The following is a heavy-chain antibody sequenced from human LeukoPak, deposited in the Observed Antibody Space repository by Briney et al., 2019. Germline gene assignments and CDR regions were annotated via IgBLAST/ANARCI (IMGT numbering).Heavy chain of an antibody. D-gene: IGHD3-22*01. Sequence: GGSLRLSCAASGFTFSTYAMSWVGQAPGKGLEWVSCINGRGVSTYYADSVKGRFTISRDNSKNTLYLQMSSLRADDTAIYYCAREAYYDCSGSLDYWGQGTLATVSS. CDR2: INGRGVST. V-gene: IGHV3-23*01. CDR3: AREAYYDCSGSLDY. CDR1: GFTFSTYA. J-gene: IGHJ4*02.